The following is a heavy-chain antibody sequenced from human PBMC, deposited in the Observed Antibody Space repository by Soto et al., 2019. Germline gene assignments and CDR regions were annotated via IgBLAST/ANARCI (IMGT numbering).Heavy chain of an antibody. CDR3: ARDHSAALKYSSSSPYYYYGMDV. CDR1: GGTFSSYS. D-gene: IGHD6-6*01. CDR2: IIPIFGTA. V-gene: IGHV1-69*13. J-gene: IGHJ6*02. Sequence: ASVKVSCKASGGTFSSYSISWVRQAPGQGLEWMGGIIPIFGTANYAQKFQGRVTITADESTSTAYMELSSLRSEDTAVYYCARDHSAALKYSSSSPYYYYGMDVWGQGTTVTVSS.